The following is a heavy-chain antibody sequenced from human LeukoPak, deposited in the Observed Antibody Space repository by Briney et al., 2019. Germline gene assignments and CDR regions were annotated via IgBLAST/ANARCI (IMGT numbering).Heavy chain of an antibody. CDR3: ARVARGNRYGPYDY. CDR2: INYSGST. CDR1: GGSISSYY. V-gene: IGHV4-59*08. D-gene: IGHD5-18*01. Sequence: SETLSLTCTVSGGSISSYYWSWLRQPPGKGLDWIGFINYSGSTDYNPSLKSRVTITVDTSKNQFSLKLSSVIAADTAVYYCARVARGNRYGPYDYWGQGTLVTASS. J-gene: IGHJ4*02.